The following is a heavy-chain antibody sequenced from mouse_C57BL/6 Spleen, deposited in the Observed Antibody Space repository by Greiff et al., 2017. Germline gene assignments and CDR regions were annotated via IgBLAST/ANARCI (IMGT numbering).Heavy chain of an antibody. J-gene: IGHJ2*01. CDR1: GYTFTSYW. D-gene: IGHD2-2*01. V-gene: IGHV1-55*01. CDR2: IYPGSGST. CDR3: ASMVTTKGDYFDY. Sequence: QVQLQQPGAELVQPGASVKMSCKASGYTFTSYWITWVQQRPGQGLEWIGDIYPGSGSTNYNEKFKSKATLTVDTSSSTAYMQLSSLTSADSAVYYCASMVTTKGDYFDYWGTGTTLTVSS.